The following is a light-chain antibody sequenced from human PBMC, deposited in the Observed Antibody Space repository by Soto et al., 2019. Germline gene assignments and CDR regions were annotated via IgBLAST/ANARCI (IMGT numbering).Light chain of an antibody. CDR2: AAS. Sequence: QVARCRSLMTESVGDRVTITCRASQSITTYLNWYQQKPGKAPKLLIYAASSLQSGVPSRFSGSGSETDFTLTITSLQPEDFATYSCQQSYSTTWTFGQGTKVDI. CDR3: QQSYSTTWT. J-gene: IGKJ1*01. V-gene: IGKV1-39*01. CDR1: QSITTY.